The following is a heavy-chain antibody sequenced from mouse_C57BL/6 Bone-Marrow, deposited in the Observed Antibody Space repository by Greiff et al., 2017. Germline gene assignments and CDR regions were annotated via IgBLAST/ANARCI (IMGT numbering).Heavy chain of an antibody. Sequence: QVQLQQPGAELVKPGASVKLSCKASGYTFTSYWMHWVKQRPGQGLEWIGMIHPNSGSTNYNEKFKSKATLTVDKSSSTAYMQLSSLTSEDSAVYYCARSNRQLRSYGYFDVWGTGTTVTVSS. D-gene: IGHD3-2*02. J-gene: IGHJ1*03. CDR3: ARSNRQLRSYGYFDV. CDR2: IHPNSGST. CDR1: GYTFTSYW. V-gene: IGHV1-64*01.